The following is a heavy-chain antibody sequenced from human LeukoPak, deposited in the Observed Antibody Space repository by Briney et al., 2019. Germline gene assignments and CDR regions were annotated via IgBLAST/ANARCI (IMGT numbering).Heavy chain of an antibody. Sequence: GRSLRLSCAASGFTFSSYAMHWVRQAPGKGLEWVSSISSSSSYIYYADSVKGRFTISRDNAKNSLYLQMNSLRAEDTAVYYCAREGDPTAFDYWGQGTLVTVSS. V-gene: IGHV3-21*01. J-gene: IGHJ4*02. CDR3: AREGDPTAFDY. CDR1: GFTFSSYA. CDR2: ISSSSSYI. D-gene: IGHD2-21*02.